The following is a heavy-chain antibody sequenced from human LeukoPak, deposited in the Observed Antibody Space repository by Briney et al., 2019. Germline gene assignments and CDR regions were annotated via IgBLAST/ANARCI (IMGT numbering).Heavy chain of an antibody. Sequence: PSETLSLTCTLSGGSISSGSYYWSWIRQPAGKGLEWIGRIYTSGSTNYNPSLKSRVTISVDTSIGTAYLQWSSLKASDTAIYYCARQNDFRLDYWGQGTLVTVSS. J-gene: IGHJ4*02. CDR3: ARQNDFRLDY. V-gene: IGHV4-61*02. CDR2: IYTSGST. D-gene: IGHD3-3*01. CDR1: GGSISSGSYY.